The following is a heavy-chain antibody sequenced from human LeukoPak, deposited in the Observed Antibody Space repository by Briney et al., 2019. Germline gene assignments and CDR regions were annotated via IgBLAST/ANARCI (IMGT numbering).Heavy chain of an antibody. D-gene: IGHD5-12*01. CDR1: GFTFHNYA. V-gene: IGHV3-23*01. J-gene: IGHJ4*02. Sequence: PGGSLRLSCAASGFTFHNYAMTWVRQAPGKGLEWVSGMSYIGASTYYADSVKGRFIISRDNSKNALSLQMSSLRAEDTAVYYCAKDGGKWLSYFDSWGQGTLVTVSS. CDR2: MSYIGAST. CDR3: AKDGGKWLSYFDS.